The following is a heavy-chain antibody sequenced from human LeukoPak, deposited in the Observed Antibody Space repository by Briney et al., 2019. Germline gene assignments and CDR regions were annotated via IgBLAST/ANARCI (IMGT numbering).Heavy chain of an antibody. D-gene: IGHD2-21*02. Sequence: PGGSLRLSCAASGFSFSSYGIHWVRQAPGKGLEWVAVISYDGNYKYYADSAKGRFTISRDNSKNRMYLQMDSLRAEDTAVYYCARDSFQNPGGDCGADCPRLNNWFDPWGQGTLVTVSS. J-gene: IGHJ5*02. V-gene: IGHV3-30*03. CDR2: ISYDGNYK. CDR1: GFSFSSYG. CDR3: ARDSFQNPGGDCGADCPRLNNWFDP.